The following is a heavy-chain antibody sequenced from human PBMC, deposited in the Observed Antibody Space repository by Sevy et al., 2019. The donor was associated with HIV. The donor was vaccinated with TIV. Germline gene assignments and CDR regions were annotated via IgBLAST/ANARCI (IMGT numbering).Heavy chain of an antibody. CDR2: ITSSSNTI. V-gene: IGHV3-48*02. CDR3: ARDRGRGEVALDL. D-gene: IGHD3-10*01. CDR1: GFRFRDYR. J-gene: IGHJ5*02. Sequence: GGSLRLSCAASGFRFRDYRMNWVRQAPGKGLEWVSYITSSSNTINYADSVKGRVTSARDNGRKSLYLQINSLRHEDTAVYYCARDRGRGEVALDLWGQGTLVTVSS.